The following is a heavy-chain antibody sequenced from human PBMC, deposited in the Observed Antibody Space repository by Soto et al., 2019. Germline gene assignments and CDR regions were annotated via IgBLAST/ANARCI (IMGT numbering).Heavy chain of an antibody. V-gene: IGHV3-23*01. CDR3: AKLHSYSSGPFDY. D-gene: IGHD6-19*01. J-gene: IGHJ4*02. CDR2: ISGSGGST. CDR1: GFTFSSYA. Sequence: GGSLRLSCAASGFTFSSYAMGWVRQAPGKGLEWVSAISGSGGSTYYADSVKGRFTISRDNSKNTLYLQMNSLRAEDTAVYYCAKLHSYSSGPFDYWGQGTLVTVSS.